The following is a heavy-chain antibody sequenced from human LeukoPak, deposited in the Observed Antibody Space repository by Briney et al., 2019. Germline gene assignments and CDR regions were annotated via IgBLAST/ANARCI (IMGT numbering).Heavy chain of an antibody. V-gene: IGHV1-2*02. J-gene: IGHJ6*03. CDR2: INPNSGGA. CDR1: GYTFTGYY. Sequence: ASVKVSCKASGYTFTGYYMHWVRQAPGQGLEWMGWINPNSGGAKYAQNFQGRVIMTTDTSISTAYMELSSLRSDDTAVYYCARSSPPTYYHFYYYMNVWGKGSTVTVSS. D-gene: IGHD6-13*01. CDR3: ARSSPPTYYHFYYYMNV.